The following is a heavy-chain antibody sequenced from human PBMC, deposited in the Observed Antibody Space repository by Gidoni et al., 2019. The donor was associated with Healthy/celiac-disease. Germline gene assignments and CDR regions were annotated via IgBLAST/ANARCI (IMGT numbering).Heavy chain of an antibody. J-gene: IGHJ4*02. CDR2: IYYSGST. V-gene: IGHV4-59*01. CDR3: ARSGIRFLEWLFIDY. D-gene: IGHD3-3*01. CDR1: GGSISSYY. Sequence: QVQLQESGPGLVKPSETLSLTCTVSGGSISSYYWSWIRQPPGKGLEWIGYIYYSGSTHYNPSLKSRVTISVDTSKNQFSLKLSSVTAADTAVYYCARSGIRFLEWLFIDYWGQGTLVTVSS.